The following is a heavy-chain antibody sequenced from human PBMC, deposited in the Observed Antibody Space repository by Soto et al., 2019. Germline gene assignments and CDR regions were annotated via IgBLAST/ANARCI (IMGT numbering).Heavy chain of an antibody. CDR3: ARHYCSSTSCYYP. V-gene: IGHV3-21*01. CDR1: GFSFSSYS. D-gene: IGHD2-2*01. Sequence: EVQLVESGGGLVKPGGSLRLSCAASGFSFSSYSMNWVRQAPGKGLEWVASISSSRSYIYYADSVKGRFTIARDNAKNSLYLQMNSLRAEDTAVYYCARHYCSSTSCYYPWGQGALVTVSS. J-gene: IGHJ5*02. CDR2: ISSSRSYI.